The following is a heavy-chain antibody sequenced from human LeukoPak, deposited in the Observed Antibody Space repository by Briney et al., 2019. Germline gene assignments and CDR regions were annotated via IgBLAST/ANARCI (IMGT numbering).Heavy chain of an antibody. D-gene: IGHD3-22*01. Sequence: GGSLRLYCAASGFTFSSYSMSWVRQAPGKKLEWVSAISVSGGSTWSADSVKGRFTISRDNSKNTLYLQMNSLRAEDTALYYCAKGSSGYYYGYFDYWGQGTLVTVSS. CDR3: AKGSSGYYYGYFDY. CDR1: GFTFSSYS. CDR2: ISVSGGST. J-gene: IGHJ4*02. V-gene: IGHV3-23*01.